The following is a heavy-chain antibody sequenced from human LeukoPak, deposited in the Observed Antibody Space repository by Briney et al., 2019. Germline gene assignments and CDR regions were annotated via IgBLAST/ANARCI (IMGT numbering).Heavy chain of an antibody. V-gene: IGHV1-46*01. CDR2: INPSGGTT. CDR3: ARADYYGLFDY. J-gene: IGHJ4*02. D-gene: IGHD3-10*01. CDR1: GYTFTSYY. Sequence: ASVKVSCKASGYTFTSYYMHWVRQAPGQGLEWMGVINPSGGTTSYAQKFQGRVTMTRDTSTSTVYIELSGLRSEDTAVYYCARADYYGLFDYWGQGTLVTVSS.